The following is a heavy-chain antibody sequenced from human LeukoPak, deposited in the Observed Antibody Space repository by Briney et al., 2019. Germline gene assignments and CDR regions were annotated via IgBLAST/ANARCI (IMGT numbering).Heavy chain of an antibody. V-gene: IGHV4-59*08. CDR2: IYYSGST. J-gene: IGHJ6*02. D-gene: IGHD4/OR15-4a*01. CDR1: GGSIGGYY. Sequence: SETLSLTCTVSGGSIGGYYWSWIRQPPGKGLEWIGYIYYSGSTNYNPSLKSRVSTSVDTSKNQFSLKLSSVTAADTAVYYCGRMISANFYFYYGMDVWGQGTTVTVSS. CDR3: GRMISANFYFYYGMDV.